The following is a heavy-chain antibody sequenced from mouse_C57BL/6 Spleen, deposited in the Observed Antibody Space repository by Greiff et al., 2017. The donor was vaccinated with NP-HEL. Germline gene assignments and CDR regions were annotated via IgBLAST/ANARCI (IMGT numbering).Heavy chain of an antibody. Sequence: VQLVESGAELARPGASVKLSCKASGYTFTSYGISWVKQRTGQGLEWIGEIYPRSGNTYYNEKFKGKATMTADKSSSTAYMELRSLTSEDSAVYFCARLDSNHWYFEGWGTGTTVTVSS. CDR1: GYTFTSYG. CDR2: IYPRSGNT. V-gene: IGHV1-81*01. D-gene: IGHD2-5*01. CDR3: ARLDSNHWYFEG. J-gene: IGHJ1*03.